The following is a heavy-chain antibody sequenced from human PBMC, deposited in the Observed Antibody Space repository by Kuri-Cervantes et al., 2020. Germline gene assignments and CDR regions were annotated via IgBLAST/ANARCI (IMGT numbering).Heavy chain of an antibody. CDR2: MSGSGAGT. CDR1: GFTFSTYA. Sequence: LSLTCAASGFTFSTYAMSWVRQAPGKGLEWVSAMSGSGAGTYYADSVKGRFTISRDNSKNTLYLQMNSLRAEDTAVYYCARNYYDSSGHSYWGQGTLVTVSS. D-gene: IGHD3-22*01. CDR3: ARNYYDSSGHSY. J-gene: IGHJ4*02. V-gene: IGHV3-23*01.